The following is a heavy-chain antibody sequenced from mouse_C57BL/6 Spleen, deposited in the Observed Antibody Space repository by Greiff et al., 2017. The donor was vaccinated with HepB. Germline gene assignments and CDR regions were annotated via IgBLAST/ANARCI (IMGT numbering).Heavy chain of an antibody. CDR3: ARPIYGSSYVPFDY. CDR2: ISDGGSYT. V-gene: IGHV5-4*03. J-gene: IGHJ2*01. D-gene: IGHD1-1*01. CDR1: GFTFSSYA. Sequence: EVMLVESGGGLVKPGGSLKLSCAASGFTFSSYAMSWVRQTPEKRLEWVATISDGGSYTYYPDNVKGRFTISRDNAKNNLYLQMSHLKSEDTAMYYCARPIYGSSYVPFDYWGQGTTLTVSS.